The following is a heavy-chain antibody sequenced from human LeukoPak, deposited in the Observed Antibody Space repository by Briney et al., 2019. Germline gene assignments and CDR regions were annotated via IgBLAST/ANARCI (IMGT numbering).Heavy chain of an antibody. CDR2: IIPILGIA. D-gene: IGHD3-22*01. CDR3: ARVGPYFSSSYYYDSSGYYDY. J-gene: IGHJ4*02. Sequence: GASVKVSCKASGGTFSSYAISWVRQAPGQGLEWMGRIIPILGIANYAQKFQGRVTITADESTSTAYMELSSLRSEDTAMYYCARVGPYFSSSYYYDSSGYYDYWGQGTLVTVSS. CDR1: GGTFSSYA. V-gene: IGHV1-69*04.